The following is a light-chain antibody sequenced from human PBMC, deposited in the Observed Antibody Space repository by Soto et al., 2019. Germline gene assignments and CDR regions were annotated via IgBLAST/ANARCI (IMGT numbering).Light chain of an antibody. Sequence: EIVLTQSPGTLSLSPGERATLSCRASQSVSNNYLAWYQQRPGQRPRLLIYGASSRATGIPDRFSGSGSGTDFTLTISRLEPEDFAVYYCQQYGSSRITFGQGTRLEIK. CDR1: QSVSNNY. J-gene: IGKJ5*01. CDR2: GAS. V-gene: IGKV3-20*01. CDR3: QQYGSSRIT.